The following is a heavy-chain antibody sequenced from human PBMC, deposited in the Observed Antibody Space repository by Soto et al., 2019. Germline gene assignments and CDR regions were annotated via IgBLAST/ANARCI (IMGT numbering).Heavy chain of an antibody. D-gene: IGHD2-2*01. Sequence: GGSLRLSCAASGFTFSSYSMNWVRQAPGKGLEWLSFISSRSSIIYYADSVKGRFTISRDNGKNSRYLQMNSLRAEDTAVYYWARDPEKCSSTSCYGGWSDFWGQGTLVTVSS. CDR2: ISSRSSII. V-gene: IGHV3-48*01. J-gene: IGHJ4*02. CDR3: ARDPEKCSSTSCYGGWSDF. CDR1: GFTFSSYS.